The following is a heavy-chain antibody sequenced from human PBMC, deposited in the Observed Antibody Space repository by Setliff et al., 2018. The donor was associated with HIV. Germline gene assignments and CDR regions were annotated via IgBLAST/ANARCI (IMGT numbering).Heavy chain of an antibody. CDR1: GFTFSTYW. CDR2: IKQDGSEK. Sequence: GASVKVSCAASGFTFSTYWMSWVRQAPGKGLEWVANIKQDGSEKNYMDSVKGRFTISRDNAKNSLYLQMNSLRVEDTAVYYCATDCAVVGGTGSLDSWGQGTLVTVSS. CDR3: ATDCAVVGGTGSLDS. J-gene: IGHJ4*02. D-gene: IGHD1-26*01. V-gene: IGHV3-7*05.